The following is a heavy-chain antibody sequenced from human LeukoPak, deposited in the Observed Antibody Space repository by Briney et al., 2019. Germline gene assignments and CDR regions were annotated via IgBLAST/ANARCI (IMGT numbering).Heavy chain of an antibody. D-gene: IGHD2-15*01. CDR2: INPNSGGT. CDR3: ARGGANYCSGGSCYKGPYNWFDP. J-gene: IGHJ5*02. CDR1: GYTFTGYY. Sequence: ASVKVSCKTSGYTFTGYYMHWVRQAPGQGLEWMGWINPNSGGTNYAQKFQGRVTMTRDTSISTAYMELSRLRSDDTAVYYCARGGANYCSGGSCYKGPYNWFDPWGQGTLVTVSS. V-gene: IGHV1-2*02.